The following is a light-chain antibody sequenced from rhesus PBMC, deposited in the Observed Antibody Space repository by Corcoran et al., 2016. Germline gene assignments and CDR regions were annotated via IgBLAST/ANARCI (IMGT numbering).Light chain of an antibody. CDR3: QQYNNWNT. J-gene: IGKJ4*01. Sequence: EIVMTQSPATLSLSPGERATLSCRASQSVSSYVAWYQQKPEQAPRLLIYGASSRATGIPDRFSGSGSGTDFTLSISSLEPEDVGVYYCQQYNNWNTFGGGTKVEIK. CDR2: GAS. CDR1: QSVSSY. V-gene: IGKV3S9*01.